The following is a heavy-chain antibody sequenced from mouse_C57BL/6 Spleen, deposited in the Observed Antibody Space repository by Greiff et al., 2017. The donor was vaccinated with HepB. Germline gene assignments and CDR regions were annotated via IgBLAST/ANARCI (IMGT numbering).Heavy chain of an antibody. CDR2: ISSGGSYT. V-gene: IGHV5-6*02. D-gene: IGHD3-2*02. Sequence: EVMLVESGGDLVKPGGSLKLSCAASGFTFSSYGMSWVRQTPDKRLEWVATISSGGSYTYYPDSVKGRFTISRDNAKNTLYLQMSSLKSEDTAMYYCARHKGNSGSYFDYWGQGTTLTVSS. J-gene: IGHJ2*01. CDR3: ARHKGNSGSYFDY. CDR1: GFTFSSYG.